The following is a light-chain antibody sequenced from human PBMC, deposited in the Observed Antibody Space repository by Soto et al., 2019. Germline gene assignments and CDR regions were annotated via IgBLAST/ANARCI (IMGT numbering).Light chain of an antibody. CDR1: QSISSY. J-gene: IGKJ2*01. CDR3: QQSYSIPYT. CDR2: VAS. V-gene: IGKV1-39*01. Sequence: DIQMTQSPSSLSASVGDRVTITCRASQSISSYLNWYQAKPGNAPKLLIYVASSLQSGVPSRFSGSGSGTDFTLTISSLQPEDFATYYSQQSYSIPYTFGQGTKMEIK.